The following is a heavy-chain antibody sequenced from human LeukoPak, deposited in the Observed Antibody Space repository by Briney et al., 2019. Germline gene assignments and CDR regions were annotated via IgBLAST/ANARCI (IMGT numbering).Heavy chain of an antibody. V-gene: IGHV1-69*05. CDR1: GGTFSSYA. J-gene: IGHJ3*02. CDR2: IIPIFGTA. Sequence: SVKVSCXASGGTFSSYAISWVRQAPGQGLEWMGRIIPIFGTANYAQKFQGRVTITTDESTSTAYMELSSLRSEDTAVYYCARERGVVIHGAFDIWGQGTMVTVSS. CDR3: ARERGVVIHGAFDI. D-gene: IGHD3-3*01.